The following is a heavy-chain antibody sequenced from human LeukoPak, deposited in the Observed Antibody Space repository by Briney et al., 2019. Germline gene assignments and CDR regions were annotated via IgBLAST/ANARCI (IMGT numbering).Heavy chain of an antibody. D-gene: IGHD4-23*01. CDR2: IKSKTDGETT. V-gene: IGHV3-15*01. CDR3: STELRWSEDAFDY. Sequence: PGGSLRLSCAASGFTFSNAWKRWVRQAPGQGLEWVGRIKSKTDGETTDYASPVKGRFTISRDDSKDTLYLHMNSLKTEDTAVYYCSTELRWSEDAFDYWGQGTLVTVSS. J-gene: IGHJ4*02. CDR1: GFTFSNAW.